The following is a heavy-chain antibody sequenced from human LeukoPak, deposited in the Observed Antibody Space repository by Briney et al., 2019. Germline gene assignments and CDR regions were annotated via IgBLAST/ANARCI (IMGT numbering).Heavy chain of an antibody. CDR3: ASHTPDCSGGSCSRWFDP. D-gene: IGHD2-15*01. J-gene: IGHJ5*02. Sequence: ASVKVSCKVSGYTLTELSMHWVRQAPGQGLEWMGWISAYNGNTNYAQKLQGRVTMTTDTSTSTAYMELRSLRSDDTAVYYRASHTPDCSGGSCSRWFDPWGQGTLVTVSS. CDR1: GYTLTELS. V-gene: IGHV1-18*01. CDR2: ISAYNGNT.